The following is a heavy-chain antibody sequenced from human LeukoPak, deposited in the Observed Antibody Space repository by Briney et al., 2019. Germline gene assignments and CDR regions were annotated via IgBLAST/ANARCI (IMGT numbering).Heavy chain of an antibody. D-gene: IGHD1-1*01. J-gene: IGHJ4*02. CDR1: GYTFTSYG. V-gene: IGHV1-18*01. Sequence: GASVKVSCKASGYTFTSYGISWVRQAPGQGLEWMGWISAYNGNTNYAQKLQGRVTMTTDTSTSTAYMELRSLRSDDTAVYYCARDPWYNWNGAIDYWGQGTLVTVSS. CDR2: ISAYNGNT. CDR3: ARDPWYNWNGAIDY.